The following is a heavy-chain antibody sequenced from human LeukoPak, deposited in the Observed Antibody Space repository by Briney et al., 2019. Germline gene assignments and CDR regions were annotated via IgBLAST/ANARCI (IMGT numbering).Heavy chain of an antibody. CDR2: IKSKTDGGTT. D-gene: IGHD2-15*01. J-gene: IGHJ4*02. CDR1: GFTFSNAW. CDR3: TVYCSGGSCYPDY. Sequence: PGGSLRLSCAASGFTFSNAWMSWVRQAPGKGLEWVGRIKSKTDGGTTGYAAPVKGRFTISRDDSKNTLYLQMNSLKTEDTAVYYCTVYCSGGSCYPDYWGQGTLVTVSS. V-gene: IGHV3-15*01.